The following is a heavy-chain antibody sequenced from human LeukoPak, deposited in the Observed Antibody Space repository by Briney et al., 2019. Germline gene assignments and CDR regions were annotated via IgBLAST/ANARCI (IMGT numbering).Heavy chain of an antibody. CDR2: ISGDSIYT. CDR3: AKNYGTSRPFYDY. V-gene: IGHV3-23*01. Sequence: GGSLRLSCAASGFTFSNYAMTWVRQPPGKGLQWVSAISGDSIYTYYLDSVKGRFTASRDNSRNTLFLQMNSLRADDTAVYYCAKNYGTSRPFYDYWGQGIVVTVAS. D-gene: IGHD4-17*01. CDR1: GFTFSNYA. J-gene: IGHJ4*02.